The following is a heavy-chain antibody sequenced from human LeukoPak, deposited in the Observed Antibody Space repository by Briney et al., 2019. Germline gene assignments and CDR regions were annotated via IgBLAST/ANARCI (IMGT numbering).Heavy chain of an antibody. J-gene: IGHJ4*02. Sequence: PGGSLRLSCVGSGFTLSSYAMSWVRQAPGKGLEWVSAISGSGGSTYYADSVKGRFTISRDNSKNTLYLQMNSLRAEDTAVYYCAKGPRSWYSGPIDYWGQGTLVTVSS. CDR1: GFTLSSYA. V-gene: IGHV3-23*01. D-gene: IGHD6-13*01. CDR2: ISGSGGST. CDR3: AKGPRSWYSGPIDY.